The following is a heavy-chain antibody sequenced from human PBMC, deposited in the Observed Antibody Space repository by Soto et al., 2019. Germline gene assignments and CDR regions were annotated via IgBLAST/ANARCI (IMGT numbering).Heavy chain of an antibody. J-gene: IGHJ6*02. D-gene: IGHD1-26*01. Sequence: SVKVSCNASGYTFTSYDINWVRQATGQGLEWMGWMNPNSGNTGYAQKFQGRVTMTTNDSISTAYMELSSLRSEDTAVYYCARDLRLTPRLLDYYYYYSMDVWGQGNTVTVSS. CDR2: MNPNSGNT. V-gene: IGHV1-8*01. CDR3: ARDLRLTPRLLDYYYYYSMDV. CDR1: GYTFTSYD.